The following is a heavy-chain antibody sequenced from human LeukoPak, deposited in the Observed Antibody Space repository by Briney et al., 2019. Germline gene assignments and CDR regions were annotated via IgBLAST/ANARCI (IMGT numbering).Heavy chain of an antibody. Sequence: GASVKVSCKASGYTFTSYDINWVRQATGQGLEWVGWMNPNSGNTGYAQKFQGRVTMTWNTSISTAYMELSSLRSEDTAVYYCARSGSYNYYYYYMDVWGKGTTVTISS. CDR3: ARSGSYNYYYYYMDV. CDR2: MNPNSGNT. J-gene: IGHJ6*03. CDR1: GYTFTSYD. D-gene: IGHD3-10*01. V-gene: IGHV1-8*01.